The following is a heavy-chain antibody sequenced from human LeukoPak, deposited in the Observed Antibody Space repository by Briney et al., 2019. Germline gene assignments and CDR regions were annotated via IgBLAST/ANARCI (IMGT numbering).Heavy chain of an antibody. CDR3: ARDMSGVVIIGSNKGDY. CDR1: GFTFSSYW. D-gene: IGHD3-3*01. V-gene: IGHV3-74*01. CDR2: RSST. J-gene: IGHJ4*02. Sequence: PGGSLRLSCAASGFTFSSYWMHWVRQGPGKGLVWVSRRSSTDYADSVKGRFTISRENAKNTLYLQMNSLRAEDTAVYYCARDMSGVVIIGSNKGDYWGQGTLVTVSS.